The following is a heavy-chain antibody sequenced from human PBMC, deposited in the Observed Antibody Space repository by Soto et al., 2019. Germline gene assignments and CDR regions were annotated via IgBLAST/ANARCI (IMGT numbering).Heavy chain of an antibody. CDR2: ISAYNGNT. J-gene: IGHJ4*02. Sequence: AAVKVSCKASGYTFTSYGISWVRQAPGQGLEWMGWISAYNGNTNYAQKLQGRVTMTTDTSTSTACMELRSLRSDDTAVYYCARFRWSDTDLYHHHDYCGRRTLVTVSA. CDR3: ARFRWSDTDLYHHHDY. D-gene: IGHD2-15*01. CDR1: GYTFTSYG. V-gene: IGHV1-18*01.